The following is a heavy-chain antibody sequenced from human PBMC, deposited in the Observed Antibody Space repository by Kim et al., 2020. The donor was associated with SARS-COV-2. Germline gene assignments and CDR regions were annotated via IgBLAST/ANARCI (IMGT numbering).Heavy chain of an antibody. J-gene: IGHJ4*02. D-gene: IGHD3-16*02. CDR2: MNPNSGNT. V-gene: IGHV1-8*01. CDR3: ARIYDYIWGSYRHLDY. CDR1: GYTFTSYD. Sequence: ASVKVSCKASGYTFTSYDINWVRQATGQGLEWMGWMNPNSGNTGYAQKFQGRVTMTRNTSISTAYMELSSLRSEDTAVYYCARIYDYIWGSYRHLDYWGQGTLVTVSS.